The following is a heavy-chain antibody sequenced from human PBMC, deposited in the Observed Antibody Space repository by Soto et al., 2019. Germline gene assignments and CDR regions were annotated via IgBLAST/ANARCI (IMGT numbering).Heavy chain of an antibody. CDR1: GFTFSNYW. Sequence: EVQLVESGGGLVQTGGSLRLSCAASGFTFSNYWMHWVRQAPWKGLVWVSRINSDGSSKNYADSVKGRFTISRDNAENSLYLEINNLRAEDTSVYYCARDYYTRLGHCSGSRCPLNYWGQSTQVTVSS. D-gene: IGHD2-15*01. CDR3: ARDYYTRLGHCSGSRCPLNY. V-gene: IGHV3-74*01. CDR2: INSDGSSK. J-gene: IGHJ4*02.